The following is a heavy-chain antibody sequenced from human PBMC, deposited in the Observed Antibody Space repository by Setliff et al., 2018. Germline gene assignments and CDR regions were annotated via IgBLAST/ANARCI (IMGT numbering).Heavy chain of an antibody. CDR2: FHTGGST. CDR1: GGSFSGYY. V-gene: IGHV4-59*10. J-gene: IGHJ5*02. Sequence: PSETLSLTCAVYGGSFSGYYWSWIRQPAGKGLEWIGHFHTGGSTNYNRSLRSRVSISVDTSKNQFSLKLSSVTAADTATYYCARAGPTVTFFRVLVISWWDPWGQGSLVTV. CDR3: ARAGPTVTFFRVLVISWWDP. D-gene: IGHD3-3*01.